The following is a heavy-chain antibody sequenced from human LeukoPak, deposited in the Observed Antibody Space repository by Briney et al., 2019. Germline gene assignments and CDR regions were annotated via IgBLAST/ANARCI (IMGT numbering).Heavy chain of an antibody. CDR3: AREAPYNWNSPSLDY. CDR1: GYTFTSYG. V-gene: IGHV1-18*01. J-gene: IGHJ4*02. D-gene: IGHD1-7*01. CDR2: ISAYNGNT. Sequence: VASVKVSCKASGYTFTSYGISWVRQAPGQGLEWMGWISAYNGNTNCAQKLQGRVTMTTDTSTSTAYMELRSLRSDDTAVYYCAREAPYNWNSPSLDYWGQGTLVTVSS.